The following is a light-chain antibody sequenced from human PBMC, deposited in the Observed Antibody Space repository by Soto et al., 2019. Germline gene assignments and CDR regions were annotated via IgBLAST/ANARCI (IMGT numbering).Light chain of an antibody. V-gene: IGKV3-11*01. CDR3: QQRSNWPIT. CDR2: DAS. CDR1: QSVSSY. Sequence: EIVLTHSPATLSLSPCERATLSFRASQSVSSYLAWYQQKPGQAPRLLIYDASNRATGVPARFRGSGSGTDFTLTISSLEPEDFSVYYCQQRSNWPITFGQGTRLEIK. J-gene: IGKJ5*01.